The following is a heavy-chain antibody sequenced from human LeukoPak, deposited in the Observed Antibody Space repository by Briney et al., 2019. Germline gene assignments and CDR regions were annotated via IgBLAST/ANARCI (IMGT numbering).Heavy chain of an antibody. CDR3: ARVTGYVIEDYFDY. Sequence: SETLSLTCTVSGGSISSYYWSWIRQPPGKGLEWIGYIYYSGSTNYNPSLKSRVTISVDTSKNQYSLKLRSVTAADTAVYYCARVTGYVIEDYFDYWGQGTLVTVSS. CDR2: IYYSGST. D-gene: IGHD3-22*01. CDR1: GGSISSYY. V-gene: IGHV4-59*01. J-gene: IGHJ4*02.